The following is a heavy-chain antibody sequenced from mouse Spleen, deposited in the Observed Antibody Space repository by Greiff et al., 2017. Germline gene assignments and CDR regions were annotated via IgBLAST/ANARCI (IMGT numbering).Heavy chain of an antibody. Sequence: VQLKESGPELVKPGASVKMSCKASGYTFTSYVMHWVKQKPGQGLEWIGYINPYNDGTKYNEKFKGKATLTSDKSSSTAYMELSSLTSEDSAVYYCARDWDEAWFAYWGQGTLVTVSA. CDR3: ARDWDEAWFAY. D-gene: IGHD4-1*01. V-gene: IGHV1-14*01. CDR2: INPYNDGT. CDR1: GYTFTSYV. J-gene: IGHJ3*01.